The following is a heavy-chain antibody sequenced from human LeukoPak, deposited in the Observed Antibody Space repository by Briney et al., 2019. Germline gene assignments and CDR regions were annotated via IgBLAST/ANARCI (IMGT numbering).Heavy chain of an antibody. D-gene: IGHD6-19*01. Sequence: PGGSLRLSCAASGFTFSDYSMTWIRQAPGKGLEWVSYISSRGSTIYYADSVKGRFTISRDNAKNSLYLQMSSLRAEDTAVYYCARGARIAVAGQYIYYFDYWGQGTLVTVSS. CDR2: ISSRGSTI. CDR1: GFTFSDYS. J-gene: IGHJ4*02. V-gene: IGHV3-11*01. CDR3: ARGARIAVAGQYIYYFDY.